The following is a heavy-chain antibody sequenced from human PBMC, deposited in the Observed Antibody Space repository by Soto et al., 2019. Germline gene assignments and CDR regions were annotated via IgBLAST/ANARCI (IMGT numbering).Heavy chain of an antibody. D-gene: IGHD3-22*01. CDR3: ARNSDYDSSGYQDY. Sequence: GASVKVSCKASGYTFTSYGISWVRQAPGQGLEWMGWISAYNGNTNYAQKLQGRVTMTTDTSTSTAYMELRSLRSDDTAVYYCARNSDYDSSGYQDYWGQGTLVTVSS. V-gene: IGHV1-18*01. CDR1: GYTFTSYG. CDR2: ISAYNGNT. J-gene: IGHJ4*02.